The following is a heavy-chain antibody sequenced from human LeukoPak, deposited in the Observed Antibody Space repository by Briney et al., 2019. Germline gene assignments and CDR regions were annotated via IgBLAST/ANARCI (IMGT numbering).Heavy chain of an antibody. CDR2: ISYDGSNK. CDR3: AKDFWGGPRIRIAAAGTVDY. V-gene: IGHV3-30*18. J-gene: IGHJ4*02. D-gene: IGHD6-13*01. Sequence: GGFLRLSCAASGFTFNSYGMHWVRQAPGKGLEWVAVISYDGSNKYYADSVKGRFTISRDNSKNTLYLQMNSLRAEDTAVYYCAKDFWGGPRIRIAAAGTVDYWGQGTLVTVSS. CDR1: GFTFNSYG.